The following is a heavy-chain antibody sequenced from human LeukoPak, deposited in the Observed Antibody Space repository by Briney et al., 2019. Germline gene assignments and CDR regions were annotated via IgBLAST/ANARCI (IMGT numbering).Heavy chain of an antibody. CDR2: IHDSGST. CDR3: AREGTGSIQFDY. V-gene: IGHV4-30-4*01. Sequence: SETLSLTCTVSGASISSGDYHWNWIRQPPGKGLEWIGFIHDSGSTYYNPSLKSRVTISVDTSKNQFSLKLSSVTAADTAVYYCAREGTGSIQFDYWGQGTLVTVSS. J-gene: IGHJ4*02. D-gene: IGHD3-10*01. CDR1: GASISSGDYH.